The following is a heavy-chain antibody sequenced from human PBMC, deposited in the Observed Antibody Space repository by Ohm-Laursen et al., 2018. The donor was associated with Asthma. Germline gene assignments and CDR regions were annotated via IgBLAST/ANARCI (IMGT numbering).Heavy chain of an antibody. CDR3: ARSDYGEQSVDY. J-gene: IGHJ4*02. Sequence: TLSLTCTVSGASITSAPYYWNWIRQHPGKGLEWLGYIYYSWSTYYNPSLESRVTISLDSSKNQFSLKLSSVTAADTAVYYCARSDYGEQSVDYWGQGTLVTVSS. D-gene: IGHD4-17*01. V-gene: IGHV4-31*02. CDR1: GASITSAPYY. CDR2: IYYSWST.